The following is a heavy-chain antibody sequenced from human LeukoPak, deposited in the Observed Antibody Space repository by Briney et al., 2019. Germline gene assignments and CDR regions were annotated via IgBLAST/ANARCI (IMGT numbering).Heavy chain of an antibody. J-gene: IGHJ3*02. CDR2: ILPIFGTT. V-gene: IGHV1-69*13. Sequence: GASVKVSCKASGGTFSNFGISWVRRAPGQGLEWMGVILPIFGTTNYAQKFQARVTITADESTSTAYMEMSSLRSEDTAVYYCGRVSCGANCYSLIGTFDIWGQGTMVTVSS. D-gene: IGHD2-15*01. CDR3: GRVSCGANCYSLIGTFDI. CDR1: GGTFSNFG.